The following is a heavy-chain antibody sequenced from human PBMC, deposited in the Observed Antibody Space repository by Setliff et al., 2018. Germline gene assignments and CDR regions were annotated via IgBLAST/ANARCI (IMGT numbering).Heavy chain of an antibody. CDR1: GYTFTSYG. D-gene: IGHD3-22*01. Sequence: ASVKVSCKASGYTFTSYGISWVRQAPGQGLEWMGWISAYNGNTIYAQNFQGRVTMTTAPSTSTAYMQLSSLRSDDTAVYYCVREGVDSRSSTDYRYYLDVWGKGTTVTVSS. V-gene: IGHV1-18*01. CDR3: VREGVDSRSSTDYRYYLDV. CDR2: ISAYNGNT. J-gene: IGHJ6*03.